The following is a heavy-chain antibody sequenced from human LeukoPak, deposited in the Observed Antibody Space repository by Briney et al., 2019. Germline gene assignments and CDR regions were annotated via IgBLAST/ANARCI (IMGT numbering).Heavy chain of an antibody. J-gene: IGHJ6*03. V-gene: IGHV1-69*05. CDR2: IIPIFGTA. Sequence: ASVKVSCKASGGTFSSYAISWVRQAPGQGLEWMGRIIPIFGTANYAQKFQGRVTITTDGSTSTAYMELSSLRSEDTAVYYCAIEAYYYYYYMDVWGKGTTVTVSS. CDR1: GGTFSSYA. CDR3: AIEAYYYYYYMDV.